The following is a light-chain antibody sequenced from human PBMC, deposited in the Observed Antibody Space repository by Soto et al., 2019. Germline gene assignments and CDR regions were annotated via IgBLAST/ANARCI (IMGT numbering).Light chain of an antibody. Sequence: IQEPQSPSPLSAPVGDRIIINFRASQTIARYINWFQQKSGQPPKLLVYAASTLRHGVPSRFSASGSGSDFTLTINSLQPEDLATYYCQQSYNAPFNFAPGTKVDI. J-gene: IGKJ3*01. CDR2: AAS. CDR1: QTIARY. CDR3: QQSYNAPFN. V-gene: IGKV1-39*01.